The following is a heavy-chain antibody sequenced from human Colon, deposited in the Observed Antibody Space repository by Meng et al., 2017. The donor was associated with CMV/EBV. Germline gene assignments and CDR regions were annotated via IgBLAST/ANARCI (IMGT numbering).Heavy chain of an antibody. D-gene: IGHD4-11*01. CDR2: ITPIFGTA. J-gene: IGHJ4*02. V-gene: IGHV1-69*05. Sequence: SCKASGGTFSSYAISWVRQAPGQGLEWMGGITPIFGTANYAQKFQGRVTITTDESTSTAYMELSSLRSEDTAVYYCARDYSNGEFDYWGQGTLVTVSS. CDR1: GGTFSSYA. CDR3: ARDYSNGEFDY.